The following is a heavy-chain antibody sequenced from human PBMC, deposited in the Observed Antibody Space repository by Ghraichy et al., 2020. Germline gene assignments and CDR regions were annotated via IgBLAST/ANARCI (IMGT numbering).Heavy chain of an antibody. CDR3: ARWGRGASYFDY. V-gene: IGHV3-7*01. J-gene: IGHJ4*02. Sequence: GESLNISCAASGFTFESYWMSWVRQAPGKGLEWVANIKQAGTETYYGDSVRGRFTISRDNAKNSLYLQLNSLRAEDTAVYYCARWGRGASYFDYWGQGTLVTVSS. CDR1: GFTFESYW. D-gene: IGHD2-15*01. CDR2: IKQAGTET.